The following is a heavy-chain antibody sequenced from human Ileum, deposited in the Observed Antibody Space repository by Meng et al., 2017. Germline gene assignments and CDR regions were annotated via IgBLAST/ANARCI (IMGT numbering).Heavy chain of an antibody. D-gene: IGHD4-17*01. CDR3: ARDVVPTVTYYYNWFDP. Sequence: QAPLPDPGPRLVKPPGTLSLTRTGSGGSISSYYWSWIRQPAGKGLEWIERIYTSGSTNYNPSLKSRVTMSVDTSKNQFSLKLSSVTAADTAVYYCARDVVPTVTYYYNWFDPWGQGTLVTVSS. J-gene: IGHJ5*02. CDR2: IYTSGST. CDR1: GGSISSYY. V-gene: IGHV4-4*07.